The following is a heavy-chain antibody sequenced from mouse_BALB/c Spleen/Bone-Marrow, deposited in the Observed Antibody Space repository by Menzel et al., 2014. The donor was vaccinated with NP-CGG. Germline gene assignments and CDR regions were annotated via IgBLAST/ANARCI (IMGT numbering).Heavy chain of an antibody. CDR2: ISNGGGST. V-gene: IGHV5-12*01. D-gene: IGHD2-4*01. Sequence: EVKLVESGGGLVQPGGSLKLSCAPSGFTFSDYYMYWVRQTPEKRLEWVAYISNGGGSTYYPDTVKGRFTISRDNAKSTLYLQMSRLKSEDTAMYYCARHNYDETWFAYWGQGTLVTVSA. CDR1: GFTFSDYY. J-gene: IGHJ3*01. CDR3: ARHNYDETWFAY.